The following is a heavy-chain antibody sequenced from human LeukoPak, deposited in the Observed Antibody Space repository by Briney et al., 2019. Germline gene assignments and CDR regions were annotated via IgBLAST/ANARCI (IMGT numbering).Heavy chain of an antibody. Sequence: GGSLRLSCAASGFTVSSNYMSCVRQAPGKGLEWVSVIYSGGSTYYADSVKGRFTISRDNSKNTLYLQMNSLRAEDTAVYYCARDRDSGSRLFDYWGQGTLVTVSS. CDR3: ARDRDSGSRLFDY. V-gene: IGHV3-53*01. D-gene: IGHD1-26*01. CDR1: GFTVSSNY. J-gene: IGHJ4*02. CDR2: IYSGGST.